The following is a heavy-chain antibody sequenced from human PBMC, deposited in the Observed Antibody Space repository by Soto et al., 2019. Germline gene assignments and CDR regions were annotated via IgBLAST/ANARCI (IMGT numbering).Heavy chain of an antibody. V-gene: IGHV3-23*01. J-gene: IGHJ4*02. D-gene: IGHD3-10*01. CDR2: TTDDGGRT. CDR1: GFSFSSYA. Sequence: EVQLLESGGGLVEPGGSLRLSCTASGFSFSSYAMTWVRQAPGKGLEWVSSTTDDGGRTFYADSVKGRFTISRDNSNNGLYREGSRLGGEDTGLYDWAKGGGFGTGAYYNVAYWGQGTLVTVSS. CDR3: AKGGGFGTGAYYNVAY.